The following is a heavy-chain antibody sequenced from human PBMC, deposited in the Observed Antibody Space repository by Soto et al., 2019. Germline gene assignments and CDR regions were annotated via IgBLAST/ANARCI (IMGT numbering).Heavy chain of an antibody. CDR2: IFHSGST. Sequence: QVQLQESGPGLVKPSGTLSLTCAVSGGSIGSSNWWSWVRQPPGKGLEWIGEIFHSGSTNYNPSLQRRVTISVDSSRNQFSLKLSSVTAADTAVYYCARGSGSYYVGAFDIWGQGTMVTVSS. V-gene: IGHV4-4*02. CDR1: GGSIGSSNW. D-gene: IGHD1-26*01. J-gene: IGHJ3*02. CDR3: ARGSGSYYVGAFDI.